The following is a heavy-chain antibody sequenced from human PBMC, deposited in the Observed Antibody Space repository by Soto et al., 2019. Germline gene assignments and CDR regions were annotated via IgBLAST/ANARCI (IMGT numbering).Heavy chain of an antibody. Sequence: EVQVLESGGGLVQPGGSLRLSCAASGFRFSNYDMSWVRQAQGKGLEWVSGVSASGSITSYADSAKGRFTISRDNAKNTMFLQMNSLRAEDTAVYFCAKGVCSGGRCYRGFDYWGQGTLVTVSA. CDR2: VSASGSIT. CDR3: AKGVCSGGRCYRGFDY. CDR1: GFRFSNYD. D-gene: IGHD2-15*01. V-gene: IGHV3-23*01. J-gene: IGHJ4*02.